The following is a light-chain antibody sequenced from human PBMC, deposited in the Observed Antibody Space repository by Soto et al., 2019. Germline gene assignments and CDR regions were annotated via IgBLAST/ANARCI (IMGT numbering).Light chain of an antibody. V-gene: IGKV1-27*01. CDR2: AAS. CDR3: QKYNSAPLT. Sequence: DIQMTQSPSSLSASVGDRVTITCRASQGISNYLAWYQQHPGNVPTLLIYAASTLQSGVPPRFSGSGSGTEFTLTISSLQPEDVATYYCQKYNSAPLTFGPGTKVDIK. J-gene: IGKJ3*01. CDR1: QGISNY.